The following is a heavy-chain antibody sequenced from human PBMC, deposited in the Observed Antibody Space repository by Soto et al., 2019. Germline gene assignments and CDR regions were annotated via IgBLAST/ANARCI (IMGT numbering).Heavy chain of an antibody. CDR1: GGSISSSSYY. V-gene: IGHV4-39*01. D-gene: IGHD2-21*02. J-gene: IGHJ2*01. CDR3: AGAYCGGDCYSGIWYFDL. Sequence: QLQLQESGPGLVKPSETLSLTCTVSGGSISSSSYYWGWIRQPPGKGLEWIGSIYYSGSTYYNPSLKSRVTISGDTSKNQFSLKLSSVTAADTAVYYCAGAYCGGDCYSGIWYFDLWGRGTLVTVSS. CDR2: IYYSGST.